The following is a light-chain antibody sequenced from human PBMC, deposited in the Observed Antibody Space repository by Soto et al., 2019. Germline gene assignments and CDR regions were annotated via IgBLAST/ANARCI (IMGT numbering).Light chain of an antibody. Sequence: QSALTQPRSVSGSPGQSVTISCTGTSSNVGGYNFVSWYQQHPGKAPKLMIYEVTKRPSGVPNRFSGSKSGNTASLTISGLQAEDEADYYCCSYAGSNRGVFGGGTKVTVL. CDR3: CSYAGSNRGV. CDR2: EVT. V-gene: IGLV2-11*01. CDR1: SSNVGGYNF. J-gene: IGLJ2*01.